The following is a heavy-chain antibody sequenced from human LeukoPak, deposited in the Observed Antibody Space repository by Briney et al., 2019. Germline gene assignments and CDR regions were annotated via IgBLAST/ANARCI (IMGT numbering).Heavy chain of an antibody. V-gene: IGHV4-30-4*01. J-gene: IGHJ3*02. CDR2: IYYSGST. CDR1: GGSISSGDYY. Sequence: SETLSLTCTVSGGSISSGDYYWSWIRQPPGKGLEWIGYIYYSGSTYYNPSLKSRVTISVDRSKNQFSLKLSSVTAADTAVYYCARVMGVNAFDIWGQGTMVTVSS. D-gene: IGHD1-26*01. CDR3: ARVMGVNAFDI.